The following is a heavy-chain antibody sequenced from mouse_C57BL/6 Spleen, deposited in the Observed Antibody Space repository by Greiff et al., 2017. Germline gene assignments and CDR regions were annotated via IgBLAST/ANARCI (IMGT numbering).Heavy chain of an antibody. Sequence: EVMLVESGEGLVKPGGSLKLSCAASGFTFSSYAMSWVRQTPEKRLEWVAYISSGGDYIYYADTVKGRVTISRDNARNTLYLQMSSLKSEDTAMYYCTRNYYGPSYAMDYWGQGTSVTVSS. J-gene: IGHJ4*01. CDR2: ISSGGDYI. V-gene: IGHV5-9-1*02. D-gene: IGHD1-1*01. CDR1: GFTFSSYA. CDR3: TRNYYGPSYAMDY.